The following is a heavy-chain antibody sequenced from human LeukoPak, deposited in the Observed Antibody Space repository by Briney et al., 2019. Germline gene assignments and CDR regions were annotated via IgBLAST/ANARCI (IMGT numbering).Heavy chain of an antibody. V-gene: IGHV4-59*11. Sequence: SETQSLLRSVSVDPHAELYSSGVRDPPEKGRVDIGYIYHMESTNYSPSLKSRVTMSVDATSNQTSLKLVPVTAADTAVYYCARDRGTTGYYYLDSWGQGILVTVSS. CDR1: VDPHAELY. CDR3: ARDRGTTGYYYLDS. J-gene: IGHJ4*02. CDR2: IYHMEST. D-gene: IGHD1-26*01.